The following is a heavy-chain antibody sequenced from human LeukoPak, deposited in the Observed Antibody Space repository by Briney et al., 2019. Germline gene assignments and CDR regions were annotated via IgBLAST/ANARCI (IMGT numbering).Heavy chain of an antibody. V-gene: IGHV3-13*01. Sequence: GGSLRLSCAASGFTFSSYSMNWVRQATGKGLEWVSAIGTAGDTYYPGSVKGRFTISRENAKNSLYLQMNSLRAGDTAVYYCARGGIAAAGYYYYGMDVWGQGTTVTVSS. CDR3: ARGGIAAAGYYYYGMDV. J-gene: IGHJ6*02. CDR1: GFTFSSYS. CDR2: IGTAGDT. D-gene: IGHD6-13*01.